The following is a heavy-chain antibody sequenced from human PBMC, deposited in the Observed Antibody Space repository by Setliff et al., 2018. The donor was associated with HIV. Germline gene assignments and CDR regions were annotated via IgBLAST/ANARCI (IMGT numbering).Heavy chain of an antibody. Sequence: GGSLRLSCAASGFTFSSYASGWVRQAPGKGLEWVSAISGSGGSTYHADSVKGRFTISSDNSKNTLYLQMNSLTPEDTAIYYCAKPTSGLYPRSFDLWGQGTKVTVSS. J-gene: IGHJ3*01. D-gene: IGHD1-26*01. V-gene: IGHV3-23*01. CDR3: AKPTSGLYPRSFDL. CDR2: ISGSGGST. CDR1: GFTFSSYA.